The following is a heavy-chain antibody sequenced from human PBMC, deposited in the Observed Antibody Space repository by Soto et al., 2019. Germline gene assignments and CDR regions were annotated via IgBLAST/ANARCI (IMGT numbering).Heavy chain of an antibody. V-gene: IGHV3-30*18. Sequence: VGSLRLSCAASGFTFSSYGMHWVRQAPGRGLEWVAVISYDGSNKYYADSVKGRFTISRDNSKNTLYLQMNSLRAEDTAVYYCAKDVVVGATTGLGDYYYYYGMDVWGQGTTVTVSS. CDR1: GFTFSSYG. J-gene: IGHJ6*02. CDR3: AKDVVVGATTGLGDYYYYYGMDV. CDR2: ISYDGSNK. D-gene: IGHD1-26*01.